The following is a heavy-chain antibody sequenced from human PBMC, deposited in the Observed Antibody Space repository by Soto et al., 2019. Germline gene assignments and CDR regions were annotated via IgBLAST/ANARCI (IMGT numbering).Heavy chain of an antibody. J-gene: IGHJ4*02. CDR2: INHSGST. V-gene: IGHV4-34*01. Sequence: QVQLQQWGAGLLKPSETLSLTCAVYGGSFSGYYWSWIRQPPGKGLEWIGEINHSGSTNYNPSLKRRVTISVDTSKNQFSLKLSSVTAADTAVYYCARGPRNYGSGAFDYWGQGTLVTVSS. D-gene: IGHD3-10*01. CDR1: GGSFSGYY. CDR3: ARGPRNYGSGAFDY.